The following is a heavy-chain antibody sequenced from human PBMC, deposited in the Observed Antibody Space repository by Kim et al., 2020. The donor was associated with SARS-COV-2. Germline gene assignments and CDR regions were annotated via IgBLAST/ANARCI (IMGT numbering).Heavy chain of an antibody. V-gene: IGHV4-34*01. Sequence: SETLSLTCAVYGGSFSGYYWSWIRQPPGKGLEWIGEINHSGSTNYNPSLKSRVTISVDTSKNQFSLKLSSVTAADTAVYYCARRITIFGGRHMDVWGKGTTVTVSS. J-gene: IGHJ6*03. CDR3: ARRITIFGGRHMDV. CDR1: GGSFSGYY. CDR2: INHSGST. D-gene: IGHD3-3*01.